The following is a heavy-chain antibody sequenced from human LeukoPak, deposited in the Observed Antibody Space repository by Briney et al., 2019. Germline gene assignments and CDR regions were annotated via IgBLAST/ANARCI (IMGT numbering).Heavy chain of an antibody. J-gene: IGHJ6*02. CDR2: ISGSGDST. D-gene: IGHD3-9*01. CDR3: AKDRGDIVTAYPRMDV. V-gene: IGHV3-23*01. Sequence: GGSLRLSCAASGFTFSSYAMSWVRQAPGKGLEWVSAISGSGDSTYYAESVKGRFTISRDNSKNTLYLEMNSLRADDTAAYYCAKDRGDIVTAYPRMDVWGQGTTVTVSS. CDR1: GFTFSSYA.